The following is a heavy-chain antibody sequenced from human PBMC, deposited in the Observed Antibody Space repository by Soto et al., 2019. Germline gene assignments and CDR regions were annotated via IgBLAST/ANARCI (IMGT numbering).Heavy chain of an antibody. J-gene: IGHJ4*02. CDR2: ISSSSSYI. Sequence: GGSLRLSCKASGFDFSTYSMNWVRQAPGKGLEWVSSISSSSSYIYYADSVKGRFTISRDNAKNSLYLQMNSLRAEDTAVCYCARGYNWNGIFDYWGQGTLVTVSS. CDR3: ARGYNWNGIFDY. CDR1: GFDFSTYS. D-gene: IGHD1-20*01. V-gene: IGHV3-21*01.